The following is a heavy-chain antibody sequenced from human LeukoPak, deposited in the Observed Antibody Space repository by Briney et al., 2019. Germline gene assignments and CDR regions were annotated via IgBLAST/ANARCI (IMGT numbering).Heavy chain of an antibody. CDR2: IYTSGST. Sequence: PSQTLSLTCSVSGGSISSGSYYWSWIRQPAGKGLEWIGRIYTSGSTNYNPSLKSRVTMSFDASNNQFSLRLSSVTAADTAVYCCARVTTGGYYNYWGQGTLVTASS. CDR3: ARVTTGGYYNY. CDR1: GGSISSGSYY. D-gene: IGHD3-22*01. J-gene: IGHJ4*02. V-gene: IGHV4-61*02.